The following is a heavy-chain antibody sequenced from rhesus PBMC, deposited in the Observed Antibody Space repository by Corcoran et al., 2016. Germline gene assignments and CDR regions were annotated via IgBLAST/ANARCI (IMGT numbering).Heavy chain of an antibody. J-gene: IGHJ4*01. D-gene: IGHD6-25*01. CDR3: AAAIAAAGTGIDY. CDR2: ISYPGKTI. V-gene: IGHV3-136*01. Sequence: EVQLVESGGGLVQPGGSLRLSCAASGFTFSSYDMSWVRQAPGKGLEWVSYISYPGKTIYYADSVKGRFTISRKNAKNSLYLQMNSLRAEDTAVYYCAAAIAAAGTGIDYWGQGVLVTVSS. CDR1: GFTFSSYD.